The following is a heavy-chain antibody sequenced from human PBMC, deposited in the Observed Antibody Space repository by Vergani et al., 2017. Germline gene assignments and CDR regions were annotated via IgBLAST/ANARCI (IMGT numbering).Heavy chain of an antibody. CDR1: GFTFSNAW. D-gene: IGHD2-15*01. CDR2: ISGSGGST. J-gene: IGHJ3*02. Sequence: EVQLVESGGGLVKPGGSLRLSCAASGFTFSNAWMSWVRQAPGKGLEWVSAISGSGGSTYYADSVKGRFTISRDNSKNTLYLQMNSLRAEDTAVYYCARDHPSGPAVAFDIWGQGTMVTVSS. CDR3: ARDHPSGPAVAFDI. V-gene: IGHV3-23*04.